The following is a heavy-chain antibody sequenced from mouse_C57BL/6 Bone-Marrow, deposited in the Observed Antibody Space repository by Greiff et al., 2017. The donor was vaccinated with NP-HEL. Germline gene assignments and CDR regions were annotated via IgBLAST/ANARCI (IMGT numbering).Heavy chain of an antibody. CDR2: ISDGGSYT. CDR3: AREGWLLRDDY. Sequence: EVKLVESGGGLVKPGGSLKLSCAASGFTFSSYAMSWVRQTPEKRLEWVATISDGGSYTYYPDNVKGRFTISRDNAKNNLYLQMSHLKSEDTAMYYCAREGWLLRDDYWGQGTTLTVPS. V-gene: IGHV5-4*01. D-gene: IGHD2-3*01. J-gene: IGHJ2*01. CDR1: GFTFSSYA.